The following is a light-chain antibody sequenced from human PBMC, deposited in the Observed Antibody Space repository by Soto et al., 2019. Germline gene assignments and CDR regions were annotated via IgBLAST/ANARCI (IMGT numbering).Light chain of an antibody. CDR3: DKYGSSPWT. CDR1: QSVSSSY. V-gene: IGKV3-20*01. J-gene: IGKJ1*01. Sequence: EIVLTQSPATPSLSRGERATLSCRASQSVSSSYLAWYQQKPGQAPMLLIHGTSRRATRVPARFSGSGSGTDFMLTIIRLEPQDFAVFYCDKYGSSPWTFGQGTKVQIK. CDR2: GTS.